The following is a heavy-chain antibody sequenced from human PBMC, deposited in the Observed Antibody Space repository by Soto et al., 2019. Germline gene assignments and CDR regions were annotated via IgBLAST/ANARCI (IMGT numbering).Heavy chain of an antibody. CDR1: GFTFSSYW. D-gene: IGHD6-13*01. V-gene: IGHV3-7*01. Sequence: EVQLVESGGGLVQPGGSLRLSCAASGFTFSSYWTSWVRQAPGKGLEWVANIKQDGSEKYYVDSVKGRFTISRDNAKNSLYLQMNSLRAEDTAVYYCAREEQLETAEYFQHWGQGTLVTVSS. J-gene: IGHJ1*01. CDR3: AREEQLETAEYFQH. CDR2: IKQDGSEK.